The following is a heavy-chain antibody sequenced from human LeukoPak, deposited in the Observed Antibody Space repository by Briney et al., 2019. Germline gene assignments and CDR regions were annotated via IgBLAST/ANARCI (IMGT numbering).Heavy chain of an antibody. CDR1: GGSFSGCY. D-gene: IGHD5-24*01. V-gene: IGHV4-34*01. J-gene: IGHJ4*02. CDR2: INHSGST. Sequence: SETLSLTCAVYGGSFSGCYWSWIRQPPGKGLEWIGEINHSGSTNYNPSLKSRATISVDTSKNQFSLKLSSVTAADTAVYYCARVATATFDYWGQGTLVTVSS. CDR3: ARVATATFDY.